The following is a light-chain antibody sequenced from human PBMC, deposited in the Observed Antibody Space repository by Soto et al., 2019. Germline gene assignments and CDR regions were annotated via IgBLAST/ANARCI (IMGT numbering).Light chain of an antibody. Sequence: DVVMTQSALSLPVTLGQPASISWRSNQSLVHSDGIAYFSWFQQRPGRSPRRLIYKVSNRDSGVPARFSGSGSGTDFALKISRVEAEDVGVYYCMQGTHWPITFGQGTRLEI. J-gene: IGKJ5*01. CDR1: QSLVHSDGIAY. CDR3: MQGTHWPIT. CDR2: KVS. V-gene: IGKV2-30*02.